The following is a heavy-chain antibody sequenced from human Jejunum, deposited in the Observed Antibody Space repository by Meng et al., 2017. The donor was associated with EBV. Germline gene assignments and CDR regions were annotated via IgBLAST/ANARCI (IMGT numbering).Heavy chain of an antibody. V-gene: IGHV1-3*01. CDR2: INPGNGNT. Sequence: QVQLVQSGAEVKKPGXSVKVSCEASGYTFINYGIHWLRQAPGQRLELMGWINPGNGNTLYSQKFQGRVTITRDTSASTAYVELSRLRSEDTAVYYCSRDEKLGPYYFDYWGQGTLVTVSS. J-gene: IGHJ4*02. CDR1: GYTFINYG. CDR3: SRDEKLGPYYFDY.